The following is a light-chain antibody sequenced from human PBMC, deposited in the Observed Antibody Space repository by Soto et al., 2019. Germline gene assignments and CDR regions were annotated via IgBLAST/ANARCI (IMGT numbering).Light chain of an antibody. J-gene: IGKJ1*01. V-gene: IGKV3-20*01. CDR1: QSISSFS. CDR3: QQYGGSPRT. Sequence: EIVLTQSPGTLSLSPGERAILSCRASQSISSFSLAWYQQTPGQAPRLLIYDASSRAAGIPDRFSGGGSGTDFTLNISRLEHEDFGVYYCQQYGGSPRTFGQGTKVDSK. CDR2: DAS.